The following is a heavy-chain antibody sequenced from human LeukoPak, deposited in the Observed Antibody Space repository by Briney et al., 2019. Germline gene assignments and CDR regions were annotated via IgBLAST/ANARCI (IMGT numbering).Heavy chain of an antibody. D-gene: IGHD6-13*01. V-gene: IGHV1-69*04. CDR3: AKDRGAAADTGGNWFDP. CDR2: IIPILGIA. Sequence: GASVKVSCKASGGTFSSYAISWVRQAPGQGLEWMGRIIPILGIANYAQKFQGRVTITADKSTSTAYMELSSLRAEDTALYYCAKDRGAAADTGGNWFDPWGQGTLVTVSS. J-gene: IGHJ5*02. CDR1: GGTFSSYA.